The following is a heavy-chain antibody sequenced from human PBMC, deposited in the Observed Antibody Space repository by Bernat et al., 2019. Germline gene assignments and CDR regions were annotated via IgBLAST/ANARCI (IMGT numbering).Heavy chain of an antibody. CDR3: AGTIAVAADYYYGMDV. CDR1: GGPISRYY. CDR2: IYYSGST. J-gene: IGHJ6*02. Sequence: QVQLQESGPGLVKPSETLSLTCTVSGGPISRYYWSWIRPPPGKGLEWIGYIYYSGSTNYNPPLKGRVNISVDTSKNQFSLKLSSVTAADTAVYYCAGTIAVAADYYYGMDVWGQGTTVTVSS. D-gene: IGHD6-19*01. V-gene: IGHV4-59*01.